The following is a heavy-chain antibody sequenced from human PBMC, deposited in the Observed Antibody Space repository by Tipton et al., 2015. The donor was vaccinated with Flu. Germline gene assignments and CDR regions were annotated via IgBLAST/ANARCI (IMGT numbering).Heavy chain of an antibody. CDR1: GGSFSGYY. CDR3: ARGADYDILTGYRDQDAFDI. Sequence: LRLSCAVYGGSFSGYYWSWIRQPPGKGLEWIGEINHSGSTNYNPSLKSRVTISVDTSKNQFSLKLCSVTAADTAVYYCARGADYDILTGYRDQDAFDIWGQGTMVTVSS. CDR2: INHSGST. J-gene: IGHJ3*02. V-gene: IGHV4-34*01. D-gene: IGHD3-9*01.